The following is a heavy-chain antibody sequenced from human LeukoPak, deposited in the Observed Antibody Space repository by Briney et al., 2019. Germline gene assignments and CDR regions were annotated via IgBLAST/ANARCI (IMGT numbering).Heavy chain of an antibody. J-gene: IGHJ1*01. CDR3: VRSFDSSGREYFQH. V-gene: IGHV4-59*01. CDR1: GGSISSYY. CDR2: IYYSGST. Sequence: PSETLSLTCTVSGGSISSYYWSWIRQPPGKGLEWIGYIYYSGSTNYNPSLKSRVTISVDTSKNQFSLKLSSVTAADTAVYYCVRSFDSSGREYFQHWGQGTLVTVSS. D-gene: IGHD3-22*01.